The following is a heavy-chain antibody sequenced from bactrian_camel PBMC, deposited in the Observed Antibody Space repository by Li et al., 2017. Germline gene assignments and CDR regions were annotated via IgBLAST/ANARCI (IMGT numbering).Heavy chain of an antibody. CDR3: ARQGDYWGEYTA. Sequence: DVQLVESGGELVQPGGSLRLSCAASGYAWYCMGWFRQAPGKEREGVAAMDSDGSLGYADSVKGRFTISRDNAKNTLYLQSNSLETEDTAMYYCARQGDYWGEYTAWGQGTQVTVS. D-gene: IGHD3*01. CDR2: MDSDGSL. V-gene: IGHV3S67*01. J-gene: IGHJ6*01. CDR1: GYAWYC.